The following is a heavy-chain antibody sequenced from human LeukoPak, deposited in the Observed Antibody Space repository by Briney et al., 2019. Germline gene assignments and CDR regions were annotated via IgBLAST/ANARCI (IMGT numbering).Heavy chain of an antibody. CDR1: GGSISCGGYS. J-gene: IGHJ6*02. V-gene: IGHV4-31*03. CDR2: IYYSGST. CDR3: ARAPDYYYYGMDV. Sequence: SQTLSLTCTVSGGSISCGGYSWTWIRQHPGKGLEWIGYIYYSGSTYYNPSLKSRLTISVDTSKKHFSLKLSSVTAADTAVYYCARAPDYYYYGMDVWGPGATVTVSS.